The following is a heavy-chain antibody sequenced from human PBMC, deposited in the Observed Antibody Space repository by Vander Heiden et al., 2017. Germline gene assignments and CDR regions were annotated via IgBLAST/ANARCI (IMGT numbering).Heavy chain of an antibody. V-gene: IGHV3-23*01. CDR2: ISGSGGST. Sequence: EVHLLESGGGLVQPGGSLRLSCAGSGFTFSSYAMSWVRQAPGKGLEWVSTISGSGGSTYYAYAVKGRFTISRDNSNNALFLQMKRMSLEDTAVYCCARGGSGWYRGSDYWGQGTLVTVSS. CDR1: GFTFSSYA. D-gene: IGHD6-19*01. J-gene: IGHJ4*02. CDR3: ARGGSGWYRGSDY.